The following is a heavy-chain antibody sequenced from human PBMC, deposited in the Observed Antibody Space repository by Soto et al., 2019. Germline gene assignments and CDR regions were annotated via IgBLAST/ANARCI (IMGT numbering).Heavy chain of an antibody. CDR1: GGTFSSYA. V-gene: IGHV1-69*01. Sequence: QVQLVQSGAEVKKPGSSVKVSCKASGGTFSSYAISWVRQAPGQGLEWMGGIIPIFGTANYAQKFQGRVTISADESTSTAYMELSRLRSGDTAVYYCARGRAGYSSGWYPYWGQGTLVTVSS. D-gene: IGHD6-19*01. CDR3: ARGRAGYSSGWYPY. J-gene: IGHJ4*02. CDR2: IIPIFGTA.